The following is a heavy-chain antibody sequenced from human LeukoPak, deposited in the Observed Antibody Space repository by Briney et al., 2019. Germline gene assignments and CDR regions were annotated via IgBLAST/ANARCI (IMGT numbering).Heavy chain of an antibody. V-gene: IGHV4-61*02. J-gene: IGHJ3*01. Sequence: SESLSLTCTVSGGSISSGSYYWSWIRQPAGKGLEWSGRIYTSGSTNYDPSLKSRVTISVDTSKNQFSLKLSSVTAADTAVYYTTRRGAYFCGRGGCLGFAWWGGGWLVDVSYGGGWAGVW. CDR2: IYTSGST. CDR1: GGSISSGSYY. D-gene: IGHD2-15*01. CDR3: TRRGAYFCGRGGCLGFAWWGGGWLVDVSYGGGWAGV.